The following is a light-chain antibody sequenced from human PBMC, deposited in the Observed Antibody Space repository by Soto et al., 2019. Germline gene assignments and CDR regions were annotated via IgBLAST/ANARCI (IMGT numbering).Light chain of an antibody. J-gene: IGKJ3*01. CDR3: QSYGRTVFT. CDR1: QTISNTH. V-gene: IGKV3-20*01. CDR2: GAS. Sequence: EIVLTQSPGTLSLSPGEGATLSCRASQTISNTHLAWYQQKPGQAPRLLIYGASSRATGIPDRFSGGGSGTDFNLTISGLEPEDFAVYYCQSYGRTVFTFGPGTKVDIK.